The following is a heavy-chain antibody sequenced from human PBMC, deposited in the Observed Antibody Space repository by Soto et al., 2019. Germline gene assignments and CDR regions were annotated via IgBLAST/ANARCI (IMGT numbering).Heavy chain of an antibody. CDR1: AFTLSSYN. D-gene: IGHD2-8*01. CDR3: AREMGAPPARGLDY. V-gene: IGHV3-48*01. Sequence: EVQTVESGGGLVQPGGSLRLSCAASAFTLSSYNMNWVRQAPGKGLEWISYIGTSGAIYYADSVRGRFTMSRDSAKNSLYLQMNSLRAEDTAVYYCAREMGAPPARGLDYWGQGNLVTVSS. CDR2: IGTSGAI. J-gene: IGHJ4*02.